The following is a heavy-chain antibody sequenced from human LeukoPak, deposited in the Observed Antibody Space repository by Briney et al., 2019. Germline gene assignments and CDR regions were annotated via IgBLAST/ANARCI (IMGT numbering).Heavy chain of an antibody. CDR2: IKRKSDGGTT. Sequence: TGGSLRLSCAASGLTFSNAWMSWVRQAPGKGLEWVGLIKRKSDGGTTDYAAPVKGRFTMSRDDSKNTLCLQMNSLKTEDTAVYYCTTVSPTAVYWGQGTLVTVSS. V-gene: IGHV3-15*01. J-gene: IGHJ4*02. CDR1: GLTFSNAW. D-gene: IGHD4-23*01. CDR3: TTVSPTAVY.